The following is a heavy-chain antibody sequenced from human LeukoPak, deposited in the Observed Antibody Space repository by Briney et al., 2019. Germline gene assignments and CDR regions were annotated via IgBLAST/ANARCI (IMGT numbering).Heavy chain of an antibody. CDR1: GYTFTSYG. Sequence: ASVKVSCKASGYTFTSYGISWVRQAPGQGLEWMGWISAYNGNTNYAQKPQGRVTMTTDTSTSTAYMELRSLRSDDTAVYYCARGADSSGYYSYDYWGQGTLVTVSS. CDR3: ARGADSSGYYSYDY. V-gene: IGHV1-18*01. CDR2: ISAYNGNT. D-gene: IGHD3-22*01. J-gene: IGHJ4*02.